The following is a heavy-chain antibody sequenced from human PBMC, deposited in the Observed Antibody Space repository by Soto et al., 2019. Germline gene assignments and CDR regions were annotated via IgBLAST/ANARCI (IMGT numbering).Heavy chain of an antibody. Sequence: EVQLVESGGGLVQPGGSLRLSCAASGFTFSSYAMHWVRQAPGKGLEYVSAISSNGGSTYYANSVKGRFTISRDNSKNXIYLKLGSLRAEDIAVYYCAREGYCSSTSCSSFDYCGQGNMVTVSS. CDR2: ISSNGGST. D-gene: IGHD2-2*01. J-gene: IGHJ4*02. V-gene: IGHV3-64*01. CDR1: GFTFSSYA. CDR3: AREGYCSSTSCSSFDY.